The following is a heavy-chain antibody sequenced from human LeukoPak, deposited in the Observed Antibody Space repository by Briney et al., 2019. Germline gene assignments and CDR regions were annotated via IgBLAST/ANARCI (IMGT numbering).Heavy chain of an antibody. V-gene: IGHV3-23*01. CDR3: ARGVEEPAAGTRWFDP. CDR1: GFTFSSYA. CDR2: ISGSGGST. Sequence: GGSLRLSCAASGFTFSSYAMSWVRQAPGKGLEWVSAISGSGGSTYYADSVKGRFTISRDNSKDTLYLQMNSLRAEDTAVYYCARGVEEPAAGTRWFDPWGQGTLVTVSS. D-gene: IGHD6-13*01. J-gene: IGHJ5*02.